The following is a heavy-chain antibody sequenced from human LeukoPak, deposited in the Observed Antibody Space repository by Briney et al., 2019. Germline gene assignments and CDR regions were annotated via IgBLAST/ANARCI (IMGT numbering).Heavy chain of an antibody. Sequence: GGSLRLSYAVSEFTFNNYAMSWVRQARGRGLEWVSAISDSGGDTYYAASVKGRFTISRDNFKNTLYLQMNSLRAEDTATYYCAKRIQYSSSSAYFDYWGQGTLVTVSS. CDR2: ISDSGGDT. CDR1: EFTFNNYA. CDR3: AKRIQYSSSSAYFDY. D-gene: IGHD6-6*01. V-gene: IGHV3-23*01. J-gene: IGHJ4*02.